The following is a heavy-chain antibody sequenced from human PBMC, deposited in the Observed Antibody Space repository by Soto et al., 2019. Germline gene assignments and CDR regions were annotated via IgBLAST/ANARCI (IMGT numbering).Heavy chain of an antibody. D-gene: IGHD6-13*01. Sequence: QVQLVQSGAEVNRPGSSVKVSCKASGGAFNNYAIYWVRQAPGQGLEWLGTIVPVFPSVYYAPRFQGRLTITSDGTTDTVYMMLTSVNSEDTAVYYCARQMPSTAAAFFYYSLNFCGQGTSVTVSS. J-gene: IGHJ6*02. CDR2: IVPVFPSV. CDR1: GGAFNNYA. V-gene: IGHV1-69*18. CDR3: ARQMPSTAAAFFYYSLNF.